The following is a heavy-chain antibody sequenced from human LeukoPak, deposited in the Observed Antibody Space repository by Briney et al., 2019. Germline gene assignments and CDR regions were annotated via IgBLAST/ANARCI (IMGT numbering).Heavy chain of an antibody. Sequence: GGSLRLSCAASGFTFSSYEMNWVRQARVKGLEWVSYISSSGSTIYYADSVKGRFTISRDNAKNSLYLQMNSLRAEDMALYYCAKALGNHDAFDIWGQGTMVTVSS. CDR2: ISSSGSTI. J-gene: IGHJ3*02. V-gene: IGHV3-48*03. D-gene: IGHD4-23*01. CDR3: AKALGNHDAFDI. CDR1: GFTFSSYE.